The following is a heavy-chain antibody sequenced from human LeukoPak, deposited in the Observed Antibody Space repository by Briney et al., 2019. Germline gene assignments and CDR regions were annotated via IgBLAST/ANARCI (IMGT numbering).Heavy chain of an antibody. Sequence: GGSLRLSCAASGFTFDDYAMHWVRQAPGKCLEWVSGISWNSGSIGYADSVKGRFTISRDNAKNSLYLQMNSLRAEDTALYYCAKDYSAYYYDSSGPLFDYWGQGTLVTVSS. CDR3: AKDYSAYYYDSSGPLFDY. V-gene: IGHV3-9*01. D-gene: IGHD3-22*01. CDR2: ISWNSGSI. CDR1: GFTFDDYA. J-gene: IGHJ4*02.